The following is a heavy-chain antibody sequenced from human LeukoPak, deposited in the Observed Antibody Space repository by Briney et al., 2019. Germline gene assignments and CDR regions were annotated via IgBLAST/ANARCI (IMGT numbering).Heavy chain of an antibody. CDR1: GGSISSYY. D-gene: IGHD3-22*01. Sequence: SETLSLTCTVSGGSISSYYWSWIRQPPGKGLEWIGYIYYSGSTNYNPSLKSRVTISVDTSKNQFSLKLSSVTAADTAVYYCARGGYYYDSSGKPFNYWGQGTLVTVSS. CDR3: ARGGYYYDSSGKPFNY. V-gene: IGHV4-59*01. J-gene: IGHJ4*02. CDR2: IYYSGST.